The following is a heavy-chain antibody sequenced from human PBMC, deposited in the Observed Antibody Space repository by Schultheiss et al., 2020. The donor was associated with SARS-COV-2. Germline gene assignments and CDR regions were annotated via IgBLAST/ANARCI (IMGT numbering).Heavy chain of an antibody. CDR2: IYYSGST. J-gene: IGHJ4*02. V-gene: IGHV4-31*03. CDR1: GGSISSGGYY. CDR3: ARDAAAGDYFDY. D-gene: IGHD6-13*01. Sequence: SETLSLTCTVSGGSISSGGYYWSWIRQPPGKGLEWIGYIYYSGSTYYNPSLKSRVTISVDTSKNQFSLKLSSVTAADTAVYYCARDAAAGDYFDYWGQGTLVTVSS.